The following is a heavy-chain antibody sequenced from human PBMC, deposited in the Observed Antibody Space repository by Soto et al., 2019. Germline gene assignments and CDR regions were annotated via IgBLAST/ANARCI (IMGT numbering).Heavy chain of an antibody. D-gene: IGHD3-10*01. J-gene: IGHJ6*02. Sequence: EVQLVESGGGLVQPGGSLRLSCAVSGFTFTSHWMHWFRHAPGKGLVWVSRINSDGSSTDYADSVKGRFTNSRDNGKNTLHLQMNSLRAEDTVVYICARYDSGSLSTDYGMNVWGQGTEVTVSS. CDR1: GFTFTSHW. CDR3: ARYDSGSLSTDYGMNV. V-gene: IGHV3-74*01. CDR2: INSDGSST.